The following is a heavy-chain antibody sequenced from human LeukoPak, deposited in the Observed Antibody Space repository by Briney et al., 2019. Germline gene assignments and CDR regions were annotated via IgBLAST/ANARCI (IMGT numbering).Heavy chain of an antibody. V-gene: IGHV4-39*01. CDR3: ARSGYFDWLLFDY. CDR1: GGSISSSSYY. CDR2: IYYSGST. J-gene: IGHJ4*02. Sequence: SETLSLTCTASGGSISSSSYYWGWIRQPPGKGLEWIGTIYYSGSTYYNPSLKSRVTISVDTSKNQFSLKLSSVTAADTAVYYCARSGYFDWLLFDYWGQGTLVTVSS. D-gene: IGHD3-9*01.